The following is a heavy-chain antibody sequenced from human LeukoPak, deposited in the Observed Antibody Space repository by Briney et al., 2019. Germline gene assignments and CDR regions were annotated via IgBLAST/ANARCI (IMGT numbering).Heavy chain of an antibody. J-gene: IGHJ4*02. D-gene: IGHD5-18*01. Sequence: SETLSLTRSVSGAFTGRYYWSWIRQPAGKGLEWIGRIYTSGNTNYNPSLKSRVTMSVDTSKKQFSLKLSSVTAADTAVYYCARESYGDYGYGFDYWGQGSLVAVSS. CDR2: IYTSGNT. CDR3: ARESYGDYGYGFDY. V-gene: IGHV4-4*07. CDR1: GAFTGRYY.